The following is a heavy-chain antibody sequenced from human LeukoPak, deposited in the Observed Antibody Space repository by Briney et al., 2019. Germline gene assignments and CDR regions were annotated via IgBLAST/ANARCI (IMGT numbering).Heavy chain of an antibody. CDR2: LNNRATTT. V-gene: IGHV3-23*01. CDR1: GFIFTNFA. Sequence: GGSLRLSCTASGFIFTNFAMSWVRQAPGKGREWVSALNNRATTTYHADSVKGRFTISIDNPKNILYLQMDSLRVEDTAIYYCAKESPYASPRNYYFDYWGQGTLVTVSS. J-gene: IGHJ4*02. CDR3: AKESPYASPRNYYFDY.